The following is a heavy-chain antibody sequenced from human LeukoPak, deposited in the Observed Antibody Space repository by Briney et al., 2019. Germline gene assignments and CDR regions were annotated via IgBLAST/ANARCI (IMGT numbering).Heavy chain of an antibody. CDR3: ARRVPGYYGMDV. J-gene: IGHJ6*02. D-gene: IGHD3-10*01. CDR2: TYYSGGT. V-gene: IGHV4-59*01. CDR1: GGSISSYY. Sequence: PSETLSLTCTVSGGSISSYYWNWIRQPPGKGLEWIGYTYYSGGTNYNPSLKSRVTISVDTSKNQFSLKLSSVTDADTAVYYCARRVPGYYGMDVWGQGTTVTVSS.